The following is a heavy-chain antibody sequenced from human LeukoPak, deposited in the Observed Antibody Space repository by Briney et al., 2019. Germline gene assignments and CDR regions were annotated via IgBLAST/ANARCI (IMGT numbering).Heavy chain of an antibody. CDR1: GFTFSSYW. CDR3: ATDDKYAPSS. CDR2: INTDGTII. V-gene: IGHV3-74*01. Sequence: PGGSLRLSCAASGFTFSSYWMHWVRQTPGRGLVWVARINTDGTIIDYADSVKGRFTISRDNAKNTVYLQMNSLRAEDTAVYYCATDDKYAPSSWGQGTLVTVSS. J-gene: IGHJ5*02. D-gene: IGHD2-2*01.